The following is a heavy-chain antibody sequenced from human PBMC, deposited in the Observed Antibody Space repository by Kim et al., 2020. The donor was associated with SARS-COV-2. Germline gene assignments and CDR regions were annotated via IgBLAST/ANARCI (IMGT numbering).Heavy chain of an antibody. D-gene: IGHD6-6*01. CDR3: ARLPTGGQLTSYDY. J-gene: IGHJ4*02. V-gene: IGHV3-21*01. Sequence: ADSVKGRVTNSRDNAKNSLYLQMNSLRAEDTDVYYCARLPTGGQLTSYDYWGQGTLVNVSS.